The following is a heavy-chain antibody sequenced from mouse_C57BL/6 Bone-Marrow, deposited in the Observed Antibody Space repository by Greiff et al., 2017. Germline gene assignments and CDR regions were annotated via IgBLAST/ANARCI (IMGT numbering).Heavy chain of an antibody. Sequence: QVQLQQSGPELVKPGASVKISCKASGYAFSSSWMNWVKQRPGKGLEWIGRIYPGDGDTNYNGKIKGKATLTADKSSSTAYMQLSSLTSEDSAVYFCARKGNYTWFAYWGQGTLVTVSA. CDR3: ARKGNYTWFAY. V-gene: IGHV1-82*01. J-gene: IGHJ3*01. CDR2: IYPGDGDT. CDR1: GYAFSSSW. D-gene: IGHD2-12*01.